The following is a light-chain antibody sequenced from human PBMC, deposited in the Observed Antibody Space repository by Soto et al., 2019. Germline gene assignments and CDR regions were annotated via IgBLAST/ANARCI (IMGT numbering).Light chain of an antibody. CDR2: DND. CDR1: SSNIGNNY. J-gene: IGLJ2*01. Sequence: QSVLTQPPSFSAAPGQKVANSCSGSSSNIGNNYVSWYQQLPGTAPKLLIYDNDKRPSGIPDRFSGSKSGTSATLVIAGLQTGDEADYYCGAWDSSLIDVVFGGGTKVTVL. V-gene: IGLV1-51*01. CDR3: GAWDSSLIDVV.